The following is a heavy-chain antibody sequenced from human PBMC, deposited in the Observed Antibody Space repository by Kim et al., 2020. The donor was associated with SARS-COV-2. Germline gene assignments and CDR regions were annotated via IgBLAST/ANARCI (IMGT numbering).Heavy chain of an antibody. CDR1: GGSISSYY. CDR2: IYYSGST. J-gene: IGHJ6*02. Sequence: SETLSLTCTVSGGSISSYYWSWIRQPPGKGLEWIGYIYYSGSTNYNPSLKSRVTISVDTSKNQFSLKLSSVTAADTAVYYCARWGYYDFWSGYSYYYYGMGVWGQGTTVTVSS. D-gene: IGHD3-3*01. CDR3: ARWGYYDFWSGYSYYYYGMGV. V-gene: IGHV4-59*01.